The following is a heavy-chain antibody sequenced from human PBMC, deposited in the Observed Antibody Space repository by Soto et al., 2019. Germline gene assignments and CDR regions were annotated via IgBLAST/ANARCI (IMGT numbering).Heavy chain of an antibody. D-gene: IGHD3-10*01. Sequence: GASVKVSCKASGYTFTSYGISWVRQAPGQGLEWMGWISAYNGNTNYAQKLQGRVTKTTDTSTSTAYTELRSLRSDDTAVYYSAREYFYGSGLSDWGQGMPLTVSS. CDR1: GYTFTSYG. CDR3: AREYFYGSGLSD. J-gene: IGHJ4*02. V-gene: IGHV1-18*01. CDR2: ISAYNGNT.